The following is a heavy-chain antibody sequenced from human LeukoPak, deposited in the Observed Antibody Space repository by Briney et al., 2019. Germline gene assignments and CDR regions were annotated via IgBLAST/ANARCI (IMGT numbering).Heavy chain of an antibody. D-gene: IGHD5-18*01. V-gene: IGHV4-39*07. J-gene: IGHJ4*02. Sequence: PSETLSLTCTVSGGSISSSSYYWGWVRQPPGRGREWIGSIYYSGTTYYNPSLNSRVTISVDTSKNQFSLKLSSVTAADTAVYYCARRYGYSYGYEDYFDYWGQGTLVTVSS. CDR2: IYYSGTT. CDR3: ARRYGYSYGYEDYFDY. CDR1: GGSISSSSYY.